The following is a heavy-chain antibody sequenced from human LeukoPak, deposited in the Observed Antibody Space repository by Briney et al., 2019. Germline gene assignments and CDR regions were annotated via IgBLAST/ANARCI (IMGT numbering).Heavy chain of an antibody. CDR2: IYYSGST. CDR1: GGSISSGDYY. CDR3: AREGASELVVTDYWYFDL. J-gene: IGHJ2*01. Sequence: SETLSLTCTVSGGSISSGDYYWSWIRQPPGKGLEWIGYIYYSGSTYYNPSLKSRVTISVDTSKIQFSLKLSSVTAADTAVYYCAREGASELVVTDYWYFDLWGRGTLVTVFS. D-gene: IGHD2-21*02. V-gene: IGHV4-30-4*01.